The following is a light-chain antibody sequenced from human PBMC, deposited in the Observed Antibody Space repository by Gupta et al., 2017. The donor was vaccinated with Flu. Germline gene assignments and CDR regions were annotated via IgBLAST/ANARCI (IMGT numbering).Light chain of an antibody. CDR1: QTVSKYY. CDR3: QLDSPSPT. CDR2: GAS. J-gene: IGKJ2*01. Sequence: EIVLTQSPGTLSLSPGDRATLSCRASQTVSKYYIAWYRQKPGQAPRLLIYGASTRATGIPDRISGSGSGTDFTLTSSRLEHDDVAVYYWQLDSPSPTFGQGSKLEIK. V-gene: IGKV3-20*01.